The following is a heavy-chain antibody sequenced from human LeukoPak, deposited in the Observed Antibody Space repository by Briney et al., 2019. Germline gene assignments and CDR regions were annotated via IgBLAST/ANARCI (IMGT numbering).Heavy chain of an antibody. CDR1: GYSFTSYA. CDR3: ARDVYGSGSYYNGNWFDP. J-gene: IGHJ5*02. V-gene: IGHV1-3*01. Sequence: ASVEVSCKASGYSFTSYAMHWVRQAPGQRLEWMAWINAGNGNTKYSQKFQGRVTITRDTSASTAYMELSSLRSEDTAVYYCARDVYGSGSYYNGNWFDPWGQGTLATVSS. D-gene: IGHD3-10*01. CDR2: INAGNGNT.